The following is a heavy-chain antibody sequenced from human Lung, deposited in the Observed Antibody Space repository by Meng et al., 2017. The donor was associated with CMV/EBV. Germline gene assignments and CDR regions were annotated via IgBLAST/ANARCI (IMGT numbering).Heavy chain of an antibody. CDR1: GDSTTTHHYS. Sequence: SXTLSLXCPVSGDSTTTHHYSWGWIRQPPGKGLEWIGRISYTGNTHSNPSLASRVTMSVDTTKNQFSRRLTSVTVAHTTVYYCARQLAPNWADMTENFDSWXQGTXVTVSS. CDR3: ARQLAPNWADMTENFDS. D-gene: IGHD1-1*01. CDR2: ISYTGNT. V-gene: IGHV4-39*01. J-gene: IGHJ4*02.